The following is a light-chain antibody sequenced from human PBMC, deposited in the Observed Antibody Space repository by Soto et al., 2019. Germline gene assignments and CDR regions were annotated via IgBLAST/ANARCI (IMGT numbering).Light chain of an antibody. CDR3: CSYAGSYTHYV. J-gene: IGLJ1*01. CDR2: DVS. Sequence: QSALTQPRSVSGSPGQSITISCTGTSSDVGGYNYVSWYRQHPGKAPKLMIYDVSKRPSGVPDRFSGSKSGSTASLTISGLQAEDEADYYCCSYAGSYTHYVFGTGTKLTVL. V-gene: IGLV2-11*01. CDR1: SSDVGGYNY.